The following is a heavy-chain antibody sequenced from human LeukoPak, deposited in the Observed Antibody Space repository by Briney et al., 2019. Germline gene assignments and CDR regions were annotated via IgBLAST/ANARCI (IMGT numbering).Heavy chain of an antibody. D-gene: IGHD3-3*01. CDR2: MNPNSGNT. Sequence: GASVKVSCKASGYTFTSYDINWVRQATGQGLEWMGWMNPNSGNTGYAQKFQGRVTITADESTSTAYMELSSLRSEDTAVYYCARVERYYDFWSGYYTRWFDPWGQGTLVTVSS. J-gene: IGHJ5*02. V-gene: IGHV1-8*01. CDR3: ARVERYYDFWSGYYTRWFDP. CDR1: GYTFTSYD.